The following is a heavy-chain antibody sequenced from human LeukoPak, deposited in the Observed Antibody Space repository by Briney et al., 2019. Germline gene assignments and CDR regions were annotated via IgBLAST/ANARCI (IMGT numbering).Heavy chain of an antibody. J-gene: IGHJ4*02. CDR1: GFTVSSNY. D-gene: IGHD3-22*01. CDR2: IYSGGST. Sequence: GGSLRLSCAASGFTVSSNYMSWVRQAPGKGLEWVSVIYSGGSTYYADSVKGRFTISRDNSKNTLYLQMNSLRAEDTAVYYCAKDGEHYYDSSGYYGYYFDYWGQGTLVTVSS. CDR3: AKDGEHYYDSSGYYGYYFDY. V-gene: IGHV3-53*01.